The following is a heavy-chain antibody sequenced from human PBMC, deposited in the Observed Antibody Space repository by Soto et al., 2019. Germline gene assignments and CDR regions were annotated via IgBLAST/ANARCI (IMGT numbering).Heavy chain of an antibody. V-gene: IGHV3-23*01. CDR2: ISGSGGST. J-gene: IGHJ6*02. CDR1: GFTFSSYA. CDR3: ATGLRAAGGYYYYRMDV. Sequence: EVQLLESGGGLVQPGGSLRLSCAASGFTFSSYAMSWVRQAPGKGLEWVSAISGSGGSTYYADSVKGRFTISRDNSKNTLYLQMNSLRAEDMAVYHCATGLRAAGGYYYYRMDVWGQGTTVTVSS. D-gene: IGHD6-13*01.